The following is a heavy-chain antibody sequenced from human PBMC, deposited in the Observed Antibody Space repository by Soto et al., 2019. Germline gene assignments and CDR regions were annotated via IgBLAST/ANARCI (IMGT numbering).Heavy chain of an antibody. Sequence: SETLSLTCTVSGGSISSGGYYWSWIRQHPGKGLEWIGYIYYSGSTYYNPSLKSRVTISVDTSKNQFSLKLSSVTAADTAVYYCARERVSTVTTNAFDIWGQGTMVTVSS. V-gene: IGHV4-31*03. CDR2: IYYSGST. J-gene: IGHJ3*02. CDR3: ARERVSTVTTNAFDI. CDR1: GGSISSGGYY. D-gene: IGHD4-17*01.